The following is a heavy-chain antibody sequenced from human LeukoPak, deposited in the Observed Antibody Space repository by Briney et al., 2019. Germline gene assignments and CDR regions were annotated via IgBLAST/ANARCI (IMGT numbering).Heavy chain of an antibody. D-gene: IGHD3-10*01. V-gene: IGHV4-39*01. CDR1: GGSISSSSYY. CDR3: ARRVGYYYGSGAPDY. CDR2: IYYSGST. Sequence: SETLSLTCTVSGGSISSSSYYWGWIRQPPGTGLEWIGSIYYSGSTYYNPSLQSRVTISVGTSKNQFSLKLSSVTAADTAVYYCARRVGYYYGSGAPDYWGQGTLVTVSS. J-gene: IGHJ4*02.